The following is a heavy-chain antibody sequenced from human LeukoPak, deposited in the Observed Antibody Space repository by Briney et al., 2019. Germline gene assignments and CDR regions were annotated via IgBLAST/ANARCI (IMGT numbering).Heavy chain of an antibody. CDR1: GYTFTGYY. J-gene: IGHJ1*01. D-gene: IGHD3-16*01. CDR2: IIPIFDTA. Sequence: ASVKVSCKASGYTFTGYYMHWVRQAPGQGLEWMGGIIPIFDTANYAQKFQGRVTITTDESSSTAYMELSSLRSEDTAVYYCAREGPSGGNFQHWGQGTLVTVSS. CDR3: AREGPSGGNFQH. V-gene: IGHV1-69*05.